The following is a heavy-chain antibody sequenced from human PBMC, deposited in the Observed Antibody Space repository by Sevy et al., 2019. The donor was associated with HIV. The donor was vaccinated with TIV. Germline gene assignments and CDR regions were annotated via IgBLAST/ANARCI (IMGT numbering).Heavy chain of an antibody. J-gene: IGHJ6*03. V-gene: IGHV3-23*01. CDR1: GFTFNTYA. D-gene: IGHD2-21*02. Sequence: GGSLRLSCVASGFTFNTYAMNWVRQAPGKGLEWVSSINDRGVTTYYADSVRGRFTISRDNSKNTLYLQMSSLRAEDTAVYYCAKALSLTARYYYYMDVWGKRTTVTVSS. CDR3: AKALSLTARYYYYMDV. CDR2: INDRGVTT.